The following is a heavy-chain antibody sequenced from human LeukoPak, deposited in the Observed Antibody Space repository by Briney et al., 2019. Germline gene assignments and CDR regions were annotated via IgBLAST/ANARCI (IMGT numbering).Heavy chain of an antibody. Sequence: GGSLILSCSVSGFTFSTYVMHWVRQAPGKGLEYVSAISSNGDNTYYAYSVKGRYTISRDNSKNTLYLQMSSLRADDTAVYYCVRGTGYWGQGTLVTVSS. V-gene: IGHV3-64D*06. CDR2: ISSNGDNT. CDR1: GFTFSTYV. J-gene: IGHJ4*02. CDR3: VRGTGY.